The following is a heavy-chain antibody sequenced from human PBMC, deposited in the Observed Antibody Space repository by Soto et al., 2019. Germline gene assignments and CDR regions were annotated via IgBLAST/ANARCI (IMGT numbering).Heavy chain of an antibody. V-gene: IGHV1-8*01. CDR3: ARVVSIGTVAGSDY. J-gene: IGHJ4*02. CDR2: MNPNSGNT. Sequence: VASVKVSCKASGYTFTSYDINWVRQATGQGLEWMGWMNPNSGNTGYAQKFQGRVTMTRNTSISTAYMELSSLRSEDTAVYYCARVVSIGTVAGSDYWGQGTLVTVSS. D-gene: IGHD6-19*01. CDR1: GYTFTSYD.